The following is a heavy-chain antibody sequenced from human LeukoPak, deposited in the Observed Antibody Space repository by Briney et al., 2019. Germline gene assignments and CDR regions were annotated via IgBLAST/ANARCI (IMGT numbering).Heavy chain of an antibody. J-gene: IGHJ3*02. CDR2: ISWNSGNK. CDR3: AKDRRDGYNYGRKADAFDM. Sequence: GGSLRLSCAGSGFTFDDYAMHWVRQVPGKGLEWVSGISWNSGNKGYADSVKGRFTTSRDNAKNSLHLQMNRLRGDDTALYYCAKDRRDGYNYGRKADAFDMWGQGTMVTVSS. CDR1: GFTFDDYA. D-gene: IGHD5-24*01. V-gene: IGHV3-9*01.